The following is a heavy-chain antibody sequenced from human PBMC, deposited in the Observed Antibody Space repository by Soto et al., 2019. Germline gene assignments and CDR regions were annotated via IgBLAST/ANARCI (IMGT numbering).Heavy chain of an antibody. D-gene: IGHD3-9*01. CDR1: GYSFTSYW. CDR3: ARSREYYDILTGYYKVPEYYFDY. CDR2: IDPSDSYT. J-gene: IGHJ4*02. V-gene: IGHV5-10-1*01. Sequence: GESLKISRKGSGYSFTSYWISWVRQMPGKGLEWMGRIDPSDSYTNYSPSLQGHVTISADKSISTAYLQWSSLKASDTAMYYCARSREYYDILTGYYKVPEYYFDYWGQGTLVTVSS.